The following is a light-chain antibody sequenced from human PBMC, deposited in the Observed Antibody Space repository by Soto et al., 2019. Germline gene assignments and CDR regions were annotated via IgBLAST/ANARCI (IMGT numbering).Light chain of an antibody. Sequence: QSVLTQPASVSGSPGQSITISCTGTSSDVGGYNYVSWYQQHPGKAPKLMIYEVSNRPSGVSNRFSGSKSGNTASLTISGLQADDEDDYYCSSYTSSSTLDVFGTGTQLTVL. CDR3: SSYTSSSTLDV. V-gene: IGLV2-14*01. CDR1: SSDVGGYNY. CDR2: EVS. J-gene: IGLJ1*01.